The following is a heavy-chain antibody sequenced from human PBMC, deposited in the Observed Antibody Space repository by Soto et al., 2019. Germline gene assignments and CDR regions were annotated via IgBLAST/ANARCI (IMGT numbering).Heavy chain of an antibody. D-gene: IGHD6-6*01. CDR3: ARGRGGYSSSSANWFDP. V-gene: IGHV3-21*01. Sequence: GGSLRLSCAASGFTFSSYSMNWVRQAPGKGLEWVSSISSSSSYIYYADSVKGRFTISRDNAKNSLYLQMNSLRAEDTAVYYCARGRGGYSSSSANWFDPWGQGTLVTVSS. CDR1: GFTFSSYS. CDR2: ISSSSSYI. J-gene: IGHJ5*02.